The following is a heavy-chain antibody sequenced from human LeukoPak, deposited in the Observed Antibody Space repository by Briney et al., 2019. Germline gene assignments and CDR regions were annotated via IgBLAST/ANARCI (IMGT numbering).Heavy chain of an antibody. CDR1: GFTFSSYA. CDR2: ISYDESNK. CDR3: ARDQLNCSGGSCRNWFDP. V-gene: IGHV3-30-3*01. Sequence: PGRSLRLSCAASGFTFSSYAMHWVRQAPGKGLEWVAVISYDESNKYYADSVKGRFTISRDNSKNTLYLQMNSLRAEDTAVYYCARDQLNCSGGSCRNWFDPWGQGTLVTVSS. D-gene: IGHD2-15*01. J-gene: IGHJ5*02.